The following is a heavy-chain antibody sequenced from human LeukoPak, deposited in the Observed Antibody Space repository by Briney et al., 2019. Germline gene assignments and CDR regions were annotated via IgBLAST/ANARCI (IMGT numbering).Heavy chain of an antibody. V-gene: IGHV3-7*03. D-gene: IGHD3-22*01. CDR1: GFTFSSYW. CDR2: IKQDGSEK. CDR3: AGHYYVTSGYPDY. J-gene: IGHJ4*02. Sequence: GGSLRLSCAASGFTFSSYWMSWVRQAPGKGLEWVANIKQDGSEKYYVDSVKGRFTISRDNAKNSLYLQLNSLRAEDTAVYYCAGHYYVTSGYPDYWGQGTLVTVSS.